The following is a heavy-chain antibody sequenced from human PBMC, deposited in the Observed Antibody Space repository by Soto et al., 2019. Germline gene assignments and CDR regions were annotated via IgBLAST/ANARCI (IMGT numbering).Heavy chain of an antibody. V-gene: IGHV3-23*01. D-gene: IGHD3-3*01. CDR3: AKDRGTIFGVVMPVDY. CDR1: GFTFSSYA. J-gene: IGHJ4*02. CDR2: ISGSGGST. Sequence: PGGSLRLSCAASGFTFSSYAMSWVRQAPGKGLEWISAISGSGGSTYYADSVKGRFTISRDNSKNTLYLQMNSLRAEDTAVYYCAKDRGTIFGVVMPVDYWGQGTLVTVSS.